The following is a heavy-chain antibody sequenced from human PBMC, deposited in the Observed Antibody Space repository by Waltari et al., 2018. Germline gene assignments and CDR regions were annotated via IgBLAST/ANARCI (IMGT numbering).Heavy chain of an antibody. Sequence: QVQLVQSGAEVKKPGASVKVSCKASGYTFTSYAMHWVRQAPGQRLAWMGWINAGNGNTKYSQKFQGRVTITRDTSASTAYMELSSLRSEDTAVYYCARGWGIYYYDSSGPSRWSLGYWGQGTLVTVSS. CDR1: GYTFTSYA. D-gene: IGHD3-22*01. CDR3: ARGWGIYYYDSSGPSRWSLGY. J-gene: IGHJ4*02. V-gene: IGHV1-3*01. CDR2: INAGNGNT.